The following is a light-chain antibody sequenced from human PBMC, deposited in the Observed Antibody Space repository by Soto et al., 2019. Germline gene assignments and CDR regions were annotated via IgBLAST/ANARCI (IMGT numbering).Light chain of an antibody. J-gene: IGKJ4*01. CDR1: QTVTRNY. V-gene: IGKV3-20*01. Sequence: EIVLTQSPGTLSLSPGERATLSCRASQTVTRNYLAWHQQKPGQTPRLLVYGASSRATGIPDRFSGSGSGTDFTLTISRLEPEDFAVYYCQQYQSLTFGGGTKVDIK. CDR3: QQYQSLT. CDR2: GAS.